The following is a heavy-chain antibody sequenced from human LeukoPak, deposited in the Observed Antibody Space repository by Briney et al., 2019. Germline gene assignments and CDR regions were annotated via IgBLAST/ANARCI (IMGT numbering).Heavy chain of an antibody. CDR2: IKRETDGGTI. CDR3: TTDRYYDNSELQFQH. V-gene: IGHV3-15*01. D-gene: IGHD3-22*01. CDR1: GFTLNNAW. J-gene: IGHJ1*01. Sequence: GGSLRLSCAASGFTLNNAWMSWVRQAPGKGLEWLGRIKRETDGGTIDYAAPVKGRFTISRDDSRNTLYLQMDSLKVEDTAVYYCTTDRYYDNSELQFQHWGQGTLVTVSS.